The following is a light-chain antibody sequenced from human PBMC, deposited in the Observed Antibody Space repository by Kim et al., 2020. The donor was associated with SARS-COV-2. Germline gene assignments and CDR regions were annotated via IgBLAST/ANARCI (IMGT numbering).Light chain of an antibody. CDR3: YSAADRV. CDR1: VLAKKKY. V-gene: IGLV3-27*01. Sequence: SYELTQPSSVSVSPGQTARITCSGDVLAKKKYARWFQQKPGQAPVLVIYKHSERPSGIPERFSGSSSGTTVTLTISGAQVEDEADYYCYSAADRVFGGGTQLTVL. J-gene: IGLJ3*02. CDR2: KHS.